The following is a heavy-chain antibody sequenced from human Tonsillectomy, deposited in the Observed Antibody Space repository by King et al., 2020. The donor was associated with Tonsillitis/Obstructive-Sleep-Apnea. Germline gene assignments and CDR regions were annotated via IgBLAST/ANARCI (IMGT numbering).Heavy chain of an antibody. J-gene: IGHJ6*03. CDR2: IYYNGDT. CDR3: ARHAPDMDNYYYYMDV. V-gene: IGHV4-39*01. CDR1: GGSISSSRYY. D-gene: IGHD3-9*01. Sequence: LQLQESGPGPVKPSETLSLSCIVSGGSISSSRYYWGWIRQPPGKGLEWIGTIYYNGDTYYNPSLKSRVTVSIDTSENQFSLKLTSVTAADTAVYYCARHAPDMDNYYYYMDVWGKGTTVTVSS.